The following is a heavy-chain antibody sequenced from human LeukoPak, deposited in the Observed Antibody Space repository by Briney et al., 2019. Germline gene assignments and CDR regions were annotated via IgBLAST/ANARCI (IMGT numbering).Heavy chain of an antibody. J-gene: IGHJ3*02. CDR2: IYYSGST. Sequence: PSETLSLTCTVSGGSISSYYWSWIRQPPGKGLEWIGYIYYSGSTNYNPSLKSRVTISVDTSKNQFSLKLSSVTAADTAVYYCARLLRTRAFDIWGQGIMVTVSS. V-gene: IGHV4-59*01. CDR1: GGSISSYY. D-gene: IGHD3-22*01. CDR3: ARLLRTRAFDI.